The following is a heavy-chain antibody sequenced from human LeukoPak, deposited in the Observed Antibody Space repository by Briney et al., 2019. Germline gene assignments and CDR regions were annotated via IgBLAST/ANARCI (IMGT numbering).Heavy chain of an antibody. V-gene: IGHV3-30*04. CDR3: TRGRMATIGYYHGMGV. CDR2: ISYDGSNK. J-gene: IGHJ6*02. CDR1: GFTFSSYA. Sequence: PGGSLRLSCAASGFTFSSYAMHWVRQAPGKGLEWVAVISYDGSNKYYADSVKGRFTISRDNSKNTLYLQMNSLRAEDTAVYYCTRGRMATIGYYHGMGVWGQGTTVTVSS. D-gene: IGHD5-24*01.